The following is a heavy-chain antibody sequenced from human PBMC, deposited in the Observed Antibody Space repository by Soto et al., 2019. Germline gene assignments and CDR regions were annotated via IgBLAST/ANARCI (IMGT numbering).Heavy chain of an antibody. CDR2: IYWDDDK. CDR1: GFSLSTSGVG. CDR3: AHRLAATGLFGY. V-gene: IGHV2-5*02. Sequence: QITLKESGPTLVKPTQTLTLTCTFSGFSLSTSGVGVGWIRQPPGKALEWLALIYWDDDKRYSPSLKSRLTITKDTSKNQLVLTTTNLAPVDTHTYDCAHRLAATGLFGYWGQGTLVTVFS. D-gene: IGHD6-13*01. J-gene: IGHJ4*02.